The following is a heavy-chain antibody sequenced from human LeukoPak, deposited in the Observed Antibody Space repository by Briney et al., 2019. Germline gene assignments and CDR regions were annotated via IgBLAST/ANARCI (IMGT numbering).Heavy chain of an antibody. CDR1: GGSISTNNW. Sequence: SETLSLTCAVSGGSISTNNWWTWVRQPPGKGLEWIGEIHHSGSTDYNPSLKSRVTISPDKSKNQFSLTLTSVTAADTAVYFCARAPLSCTYYTAAFDIWGQGTMVTVSS. J-gene: IGHJ3*02. D-gene: IGHD1-26*01. V-gene: IGHV4-4*02. CDR2: IHHSGST. CDR3: ARAPLSCTYYTAAFDI.